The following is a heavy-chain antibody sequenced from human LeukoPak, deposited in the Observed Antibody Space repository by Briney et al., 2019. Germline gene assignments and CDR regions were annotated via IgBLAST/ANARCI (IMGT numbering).Heavy chain of an antibody. CDR3: ARLRGYSYGYFDY. V-gene: IGHV4-34*01. CDR2: INHSGST. D-gene: IGHD5-18*01. Sequence: ASETLSLTCAVYGGSFSGYYWSWIRQPPGKGLEWIGEINHSGSTNYNPSLKSRVTISVDTSKNQFSLKLSSVTAADTAVYYCARLRGYSYGYFDYWGQGTLVTVSS. CDR1: GGSFSGYY. J-gene: IGHJ4*02.